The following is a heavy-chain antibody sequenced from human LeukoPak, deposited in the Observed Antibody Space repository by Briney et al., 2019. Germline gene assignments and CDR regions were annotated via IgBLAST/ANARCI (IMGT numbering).Heavy chain of an antibody. CDR1: GYTFTSYG. J-gene: IGHJ4*02. D-gene: IGHD3-3*01. CDR2: VSAYNGNT. Sequence: ASVTVSCTASGYTFTSYGISWVRQAPGQGLEWMGWVSAYNGNTNYAQKLQGRVTMTTDTSTSTAYMELRSLRSDDTAVYYCARGDFTRSADYWGQGTLVTVSS. V-gene: IGHV1-18*01. CDR3: ARGDFTRSADY.